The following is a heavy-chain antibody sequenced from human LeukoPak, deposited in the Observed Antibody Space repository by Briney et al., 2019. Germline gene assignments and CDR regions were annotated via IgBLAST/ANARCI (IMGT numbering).Heavy chain of an antibody. Sequence: GGSLRLSCAASGFTFSAYWMNWVRQAPGKGLVWVSRINSDGFSIAYADSVKGRFTISRDNAKNTLYLHMNSLRAEDTAVYYCARFYGGSALDNWGQGTMVTVSS. CDR2: INSDGFSI. D-gene: IGHD3-16*01. CDR3: ARFYGGSALDN. CDR1: GFTFSAYW. V-gene: IGHV3-74*01. J-gene: IGHJ3*02.